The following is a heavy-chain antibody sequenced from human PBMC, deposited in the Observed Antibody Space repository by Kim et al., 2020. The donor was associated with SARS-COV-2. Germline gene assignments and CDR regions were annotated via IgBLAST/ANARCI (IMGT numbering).Heavy chain of an antibody. Sequence: GGSPRLSCVASRFTFDTYAMSWVRQAPGKGLEWVSVISGGAVNKFYADSVRGRFTISRDNSKNTLYLQMNSLRDEDTALYYCAKMVIMDGYNYFYYYAMDVWGQGTTVTVSS. J-gene: IGHJ6*02. CDR3: AKMVIMDGYNYFYYYAMDV. D-gene: IGHD2-21*01. V-gene: IGHV3-23*01. CDR1: RFTFDTYA. CDR2: ISGGAVNK.